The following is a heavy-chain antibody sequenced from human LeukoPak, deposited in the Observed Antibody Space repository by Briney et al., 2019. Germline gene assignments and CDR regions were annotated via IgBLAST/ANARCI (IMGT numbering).Heavy chain of an antibody. Sequence: SETLSLTCTVSGYSIGSGYYWGWVRQPPGKGLEWIGTVFHSGSTYYNPSLQSRVSMSLDTSKNQFSLKLSSVTASDTAFYYCTRKYPHLDAFDIWGQGTMVTVSS. CDR2: VFHSGST. CDR1: GYSIGSGYY. V-gene: IGHV4-38-2*02. CDR3: TRKYPHLDAFDI. J-gene: IGHJ3*02. D-gene: IGHD2-2*01.